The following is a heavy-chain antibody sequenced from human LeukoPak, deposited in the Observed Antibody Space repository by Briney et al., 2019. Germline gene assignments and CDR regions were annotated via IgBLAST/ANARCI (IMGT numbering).Heavy chain of an antibody. J-gene: IGHJ4*02. CDR3: ARDLGSSIAARLVYFDY. CDR1: GYTFTSYG. Sequence: ASVKVSCKASGYTFTSYGISWVRQAPGQGLEWMGWISAYNGNTNYAQKLQGRVTMTTDTSTSTAYMELRSLRSDDTAVYYCARDLGSSIAARLVYFDYWGQGTLVTVSS. V-gene: IGHV1-18*01. CDR2: ISAYNGNT. D-gene: IGHD6-6*01.